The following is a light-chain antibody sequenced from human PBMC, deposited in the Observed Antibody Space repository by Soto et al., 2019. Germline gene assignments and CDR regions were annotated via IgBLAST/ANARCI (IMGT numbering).Light chain of an antibody. CDR2: LGS. CDR3: MQALQTHRT. CDR1: QSLLHSNGYNY. V-gene: IGKV2-28*01. Sequence: DIVMTQSPLSLPVTPGEPASISCRSSQSLLHSNGYNYLDWYLQKPGQSPQLLIYLGSNRASGVTDRFSGSGSGTDFTLKISRVEAEDVGVYYCMQALQTHRTFGQGTKVEIK. J-gene: IGKJ1*01.